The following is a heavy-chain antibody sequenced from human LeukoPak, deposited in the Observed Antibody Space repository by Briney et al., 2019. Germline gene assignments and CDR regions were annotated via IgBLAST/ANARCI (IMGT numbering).Heavy chain of an antibody. V-gene: IGHV4-4*07. CDR2: INTSGGT. Sequence: SETLSRTCTVSGGSISGYYWSWLRQPPGKGLEWIGRINTSGGTNYNPSLNSRITIAVDTSKNQFSLKRSSVTAADTAVYYCAGNAPIYSFDYWGQGTLVTVSS. CDR1: GGSISGYY. D-gene: IGHD1-1*01. J-gene: IGHJ4*02. CDR3: AGNAPIYSFDY.